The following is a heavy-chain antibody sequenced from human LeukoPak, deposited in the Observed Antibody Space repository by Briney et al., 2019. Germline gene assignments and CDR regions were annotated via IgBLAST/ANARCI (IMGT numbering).Heavy chain of an antibody. V-gene: IGHV4-30-4*01. J-gene: IGHJ4*02. D-gene: IGHD3-10*01. Sequence: SETLSLTCTVSGGSISSGDYYWSWIRQPSGKGLEWIGYIYYSGSTYYNPSLKSRVTISVDTSKNQFSLKLSSVTAADTAVYYCAGGRYYYGSGNYYSLDYWGQGTLVTVSS. CDR3: AGGRYYYGSGNYYSLDY. CDR1: GGSISSGDYY. CDR2: IYYSGST.